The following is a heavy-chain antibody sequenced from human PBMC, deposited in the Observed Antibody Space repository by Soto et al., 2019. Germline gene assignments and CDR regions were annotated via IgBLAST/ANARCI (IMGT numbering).Heavy chain of an antibody. CDR1: GFTVSSNY. V-gene: IGHV3-53*02. J-gene: IGHJ6*01. Sequence: EVQLVETGGGLIQPGGSLRLSCAASGFTVSSNYMSWVRQAPGKGLEWVSVIYSGGSTYYADSVKGRFTISRDNSKNTLYLQMNSLRAEDTAVYYCARAVSTVTTKVYYYYYGMDVW. CDR2: IYSGGST. D-gene: IGHD4-17*01. CDR3: ARAVSTVTTKVYYYYYGMDV.